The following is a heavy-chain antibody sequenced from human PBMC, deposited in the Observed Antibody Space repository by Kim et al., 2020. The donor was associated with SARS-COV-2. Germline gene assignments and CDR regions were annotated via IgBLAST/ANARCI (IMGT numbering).Heavy chain of an antibody. V-gene: IGHV1-46*01. Sequence: TSYARKFQGRVTMTRDTSTSTVYMELSSLRSEDTAVYYCARVDGSRRFDYWGQGTLVTVSS. CDR2: T. D-gene: IGHD6-13*01. J-gene: IGHJ4*02. CDR3: ARVDGSRRFDY.